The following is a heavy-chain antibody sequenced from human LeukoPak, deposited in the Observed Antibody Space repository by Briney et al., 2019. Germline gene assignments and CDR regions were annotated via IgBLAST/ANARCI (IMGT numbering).Heavy chain of an antibody. CDR1: GFTFSSYW. CDR3: ARVPNLDVAYFDY. V-gene: IGHV3-7*01. CDR2: IKQDGSEK. J-gene: IGHJ4*02. Sequence: GGSLRLSCAASGFTFSSYWMSWVRQAPGKGLEWVANIKQDGSEKYYVDSVKGRFTISRDNAKNSLYLQMNSLRAEDTAVYYCARVPNLDVAYFDYWGQGTLVTVSS.